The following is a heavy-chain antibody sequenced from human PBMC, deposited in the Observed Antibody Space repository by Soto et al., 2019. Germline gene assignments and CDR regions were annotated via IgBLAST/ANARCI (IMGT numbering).Heavy chain of an antibody. CDR2: ISYDGSNK. V-gene: IGHV3-30*18. CDR1: GFTFSSYG. J-gene: IGHJ4*02. Sequence: QVQLVESGGGVVQPGRSLRLSCAASGFTFSSYGMHWVRQAPGKGLEWVAVISYDGSNKYYADSVKGRFTISRDNSKNTLYLQMNSLRAGDTAVYYCAKDFSSSGALDYWGQGTLVTVSS. CDR3: AKDFSSSGALDY. D-gene: IGHD6-6*01.